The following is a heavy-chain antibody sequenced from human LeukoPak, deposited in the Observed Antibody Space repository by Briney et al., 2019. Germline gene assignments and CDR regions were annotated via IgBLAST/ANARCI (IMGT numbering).Heavy chain of an antibody. V-gene: IGHV1-18*01. J-gene: IGHJ4*02. D-gene: IGHD6-13*01. CDR2: ISVYSGNT. Sequence: GASVKVSCKTSGYIFISYGISWVRQAPGQGLEWMGWISVYSGNTNYTQKLQGRVTMTTDTSTSTVYMELRSLRSDDTAVYYCARRQVYSSSYQIDYWGQGTLVTVSS. CDR1: GYIFISYG. CDR3: ARRQVYSSSYQIDY.